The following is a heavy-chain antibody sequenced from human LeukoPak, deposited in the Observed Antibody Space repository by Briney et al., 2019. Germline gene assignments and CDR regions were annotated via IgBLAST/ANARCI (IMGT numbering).Heavy chain of an antibody. D-gene: IGHD4-11*01. CDR1: GFTFSSYA. J-gene: IGHJ4*02. CDR2: ISGSGGST. V-gene: IGHV3-23*01. CDR3: AKAHAITTLTYFDY. Sequence: PGGSLRLSCAASGFTFSSYAMSWVRQAPGKGLEWVSAISGSGGSTYYADSVKGRFTISGDNSKNTLYLQMNSLRAEDTAVYYCAKAHAITTLTYFDYWGQGTLVTVSS.